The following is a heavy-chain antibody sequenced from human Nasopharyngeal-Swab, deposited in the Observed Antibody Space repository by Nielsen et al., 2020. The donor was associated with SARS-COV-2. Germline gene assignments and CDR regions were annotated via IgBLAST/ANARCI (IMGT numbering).Heavy chain of an antibody. CDR1: GFTFSSYG. V-gene: IGHV3-30*03. Sequence: GESLKISCAASGFTFSSYGMHWVRQAPGKGLEWVAVISYDGSNKYYADSVKGRFTISRDNSKNTLYLQMNGLRAEDTAVYYCAGYSGYDYGAFDIWGQGTMVTVSS. J-gene: IGHJ3*02. CDR2: ISYDGSNK. CDR3: AGYSGYDYGAFDI. D-gene: IGHD5-12*01.